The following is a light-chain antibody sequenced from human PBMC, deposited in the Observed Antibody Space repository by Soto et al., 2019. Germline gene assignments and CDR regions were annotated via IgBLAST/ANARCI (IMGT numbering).Light chain of an antibody. J-gene: IGKJ4*01. Sequence: EIVLTQSPGTLSLSPGERATLSCRASQSVRSSSLAWYQQKPGQAPRLLIYGASRRATGIPERFSGSGSGTDFTLTISRLEPEDVAVYYCQQYSSSPRTFGGGTKVEIK. CDR1: QSVRSSS. V-gene: IGKV3-20*01. CDR2: GAS. CDR3: QQYSSSPRT.